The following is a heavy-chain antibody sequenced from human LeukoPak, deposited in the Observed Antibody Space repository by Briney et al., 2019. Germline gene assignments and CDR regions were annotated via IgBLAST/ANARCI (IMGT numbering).Heavy chain of an antibody. V-gene: IGHV4-59*12. D-gene: IGHD6-19*01. CDR2: IYYSGST. CDR3: ARGYSSGWYGAGILFGIDI. J-gene: IGHJ3*02. Sequence: PSETLSLTCTVSGGSISSYYWSWIRQPPGKGLEWIGYIYYSGSTNYNPSLKSRVTISVDTSKNQFSLKLSSVTAADTAVYYCARGYSSGWYGAGILFGIDIWGQGTMVTVSS. CDR1: GGSISSYY.